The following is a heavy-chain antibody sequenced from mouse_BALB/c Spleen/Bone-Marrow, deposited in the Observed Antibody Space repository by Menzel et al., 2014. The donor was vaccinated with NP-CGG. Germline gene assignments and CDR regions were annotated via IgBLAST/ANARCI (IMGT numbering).Heavy chain of an antibody. V-gene: IGHV2-9*02. CDR3: ARDLGDYYGNYDYAMDY. J-gene: IGHJ4*01. D-gene: IGHD2-1*01. Sequence: QVQLQPSGPGLVAPSLSLSITCTVSGFSLTSYGVHWVRQPPGKGLEWLGVIWAGGSTNYNSALMSRLIISKDNSKSQVCLKMNSLQTDDTAMYYFARDLGDYYGNYDYAMDYWSRRASVTGSS. CDR1: GFSLTSYG. CDR2: IWAGGST.